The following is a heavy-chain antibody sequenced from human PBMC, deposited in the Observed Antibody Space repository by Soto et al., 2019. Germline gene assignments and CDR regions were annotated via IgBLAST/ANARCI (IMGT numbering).Heavy chain of an antibody. CDR1: GGSISSYY. Sequence: PSETLSLTCTVSGGSISSYYWSWIRQPPGKGLEWIGYIYYSGSTNYNPSLKSRVTISVDTSKNQFSLKLSSVTAADTAVYYCARHEGTAFDYWGKGTLVTVSS. J-gene: IGHJ4*02. CDR2: IYYSGST. D-gene: IGHD1-1*01. V-gene: IGHV4-59*08. CDR3: ARHEGTAFDY.